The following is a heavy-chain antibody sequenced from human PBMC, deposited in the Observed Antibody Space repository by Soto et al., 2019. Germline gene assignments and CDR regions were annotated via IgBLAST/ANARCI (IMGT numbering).Heavy chain of an antibody. J-gene: IGHJ4*02. V-gene: IGHV3-23*01. CDR1: GFTFSNYA. CDR2: ISGSGGST. D-gene: IGHD3-16*02. Sequence: PGGSLRLSCAASGFTFSNYAMSWVRQAPGKGLEWVSAISGSGGSTYYADSVKGRFTISRDNSKNTLYLRMNSLRAEDTAVYYCARIPFDHVWGTDRYSPNFDYWGQGTQVTVSS. CDR3: ARIPFDHVWGTDRYSPNFDY.